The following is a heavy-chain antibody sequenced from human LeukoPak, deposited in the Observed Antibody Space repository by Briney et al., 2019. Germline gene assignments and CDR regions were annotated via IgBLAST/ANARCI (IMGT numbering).Heavy chain of an antibody. D-gene: IGHD1-26*01. CDR2: IYHSGST. CDR3: ATLGATHAFDI. J-gene: IGHJ3*02. Sequence: SETLSLTCAVSGGSISSSNWWSWVRQPPGKGLERIGEIYHSGSTNYNPSLKSRITISLDTSKNQFSLKLSSVTAADTAVYYCATLGATHAFDIWGQGTMVTVSS. CDR1: GGSISSSNW. V-gene: IGHV4-4*02.